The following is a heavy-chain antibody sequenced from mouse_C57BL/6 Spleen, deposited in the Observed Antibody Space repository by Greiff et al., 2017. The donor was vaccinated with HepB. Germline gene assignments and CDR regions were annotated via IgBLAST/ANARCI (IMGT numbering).Heavy chain of an antibody. V-gene: IGHV1-64*01. CDR3: ARFRYGSSYDRYFDV. CDR2: IHPNSGST. CDR1: GYTFTSYW. J-gene: IGHJ1*03. Sequence: VQLQQPGAELVKPGASVKLSCKASGYTFTSYWMHWVKQRPGQGLEWIGMIHPNSGSTNYNEKFKSKATLTVDKSSSTAYMQLSSLTSEDSAVYYCARFRYGSSYDRYFDVWGTGTTVTVSS. D-gene: IGHD1-1*01.